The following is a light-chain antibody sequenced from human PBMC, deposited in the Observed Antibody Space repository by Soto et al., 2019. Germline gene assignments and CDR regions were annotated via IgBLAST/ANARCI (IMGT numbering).Light chain of an antibody. CDR1: QSVSSSY. CDR3: QQYGSSPL. Sequence: EIVLPQSPGTLSLSPGERATLSCRASQSVSSSYLGWYQQKPGQAPRLLIYGASSRATGIPDRFSGSGSGTDFTLTISRLEPEDYTVYYCQQYGSSPLFGQGTKREIK. V-gene: IGKV3-20*01. J-gene: IGKJ2*01. CDR2: GAS.